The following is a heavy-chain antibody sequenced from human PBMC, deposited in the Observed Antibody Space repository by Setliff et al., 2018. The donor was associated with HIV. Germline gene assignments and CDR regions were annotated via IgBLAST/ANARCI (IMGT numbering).Heavy chain of an antibody. CDR3: ARRRGQKATGWYYFDF. Sequence: SETLSLTCTVYGGFIKNSNYYWGWIRQPPGKGLEWIGNIHYSGSTYYNPSLKSRVTISVDTSKNQFSLKLSSVTAGDSALYYCARRRGQKATGWYYFDFWGQGALVTVSS. D-gene: IGHD6-19*01. J-gene: IGHJ4*02. V-gene: IGHV4-39*01. CDR2: IHYSGST. CDR1: GGFIKNSNYY.